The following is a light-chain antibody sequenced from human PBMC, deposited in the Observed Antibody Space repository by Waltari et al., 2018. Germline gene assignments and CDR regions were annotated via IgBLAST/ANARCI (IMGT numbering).Light chain of an antibody. V-gene: IGKV3-11*01. CDR1: QRVSYA. Sequence: EIVLTQSPVTLSLSPGERATLSCRTSQRVSYALAWFQQKPGQAPRLLIYDASNRATGIPARFSGSGSGTDFTLTISSLEPEDFAVYYCQQRSNWPPALTFGGGTKVEIK. CDR2: DAS. J-gene: IGKJ4*01. CDR3: QQRSNWPPALT.